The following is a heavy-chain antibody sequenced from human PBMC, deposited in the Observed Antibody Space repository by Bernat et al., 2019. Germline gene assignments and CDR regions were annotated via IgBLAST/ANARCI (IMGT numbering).Heavy chain of an antibody. CDR1: GFTFSSYA. V-gene: IGHV3-30-3*02. Sequence: QVQLVESGGGVVQPGRSLRLSCAASGFTFSSYAMHWVRQAPGKGLEWVAVISYDGSNKYYADSVKGRFTISRDNSKNTLYLQMNSLRAEDTAVYYCAKTYFRNALHFGYWGQGTLVTVSS. CDR3: AKTYFRNALHFGY. CDR2: ISYDGSNK. D-gene: IGHD3-10*01. J-gene: IGHJ4*02.